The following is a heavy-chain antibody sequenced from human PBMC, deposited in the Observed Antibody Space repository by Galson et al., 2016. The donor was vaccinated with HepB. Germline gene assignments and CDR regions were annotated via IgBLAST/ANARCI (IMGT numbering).Heavy chain of an antibody. CDR1: EYTFIDYY. D-gene: IGHD4-23*01. J-gene: IGHJ4*02. Sequence: SVKVSCKASEYTFIDYYIHWVRQAPGQGLEWMGWINPNNGGTEYAQRFQAWVTMTRDTSISTAYMELSRLTSADTAVYYCARGKVFDYVGFDFWGQGTLVTVSS. CDR2: INPNNGGT. V-gene: IGHV1-2*04. CDR3: ARGKVFDYVGFDF.